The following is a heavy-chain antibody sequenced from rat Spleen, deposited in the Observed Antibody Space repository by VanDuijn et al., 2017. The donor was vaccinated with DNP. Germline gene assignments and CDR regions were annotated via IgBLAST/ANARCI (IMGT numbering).Heavy chain of an antibody. J-gene: IGHJ2*01. V-gene: IGHV2S61*01. CDR3: AELWMFDY. D-gene: IGHD1-3*01. CDR2: IWGDGNT. Sequence: QVQLKESGPGLVQPSQTLSLTCTVSGFSLSSYGVIWVRQAPGKGLEWMGIIWGDGNTNYNSAVKSRLSISRDTSKSQVFLTMNSLQTDDTAVYYCAELWMFDYWGQGVMVTVSS. CDR1: GFSLSSYG.